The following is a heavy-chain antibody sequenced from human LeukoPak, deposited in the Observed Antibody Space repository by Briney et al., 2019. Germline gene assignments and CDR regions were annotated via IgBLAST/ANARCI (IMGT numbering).Heavy chain of an antibody. CDR3: ARARYSSSYHSHFDY. V-gene: IGHV3-21*01. Sequence: PGGSLRLSCAASGFTFSSYNMNWVRQAPGKGLEWVSSISSSNSYIYYADSVKGRFTISRDNAKNSLYLQMNSLRAEDTAVYYCARARYSSSYHSHFDYWGQGTLVTLSS. J-gene: IGHJ4*02. CDR1: GFTFSSYN. CDR2: ISSSNSYI. D-gene: IGHD6-13*01.